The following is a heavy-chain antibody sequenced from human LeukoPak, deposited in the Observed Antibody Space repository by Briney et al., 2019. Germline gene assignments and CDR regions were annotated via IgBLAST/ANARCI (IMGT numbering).Heavy chain of an antibody. V-gene: IGHV1-46*01. J-gene: IGHJ6*02. CDR3: AREEYYDFWSGYSPYYYCGMDV. CDR2: INPSGGST. CDR1: GYTFTSYY. Sequence: ASVKVSCKASGYTFTSYYMHWVRQAPGQGLEWMGIINPSGGSTSYAQKFQGRVIMTRDTSSSTVYMELSSLRSEDTAVYYCAREEYYDFWSGYSPYYYCGMDVWGQGTRVTVSS. D-gene: IGHD3-3*01.